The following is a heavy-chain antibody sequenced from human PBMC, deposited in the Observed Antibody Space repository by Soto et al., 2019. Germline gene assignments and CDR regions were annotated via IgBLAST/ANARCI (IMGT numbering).Heavy chain of an antibody. D-gene: IGHD3-10*01. CDR1: GFTFSSYA. J-gene: IGHJ4*02. CDR2: IGVGGGDR. V-gene: IGHV3-23*01. Sequence: EVQLLESGGGLVQPGGSLRLSCAASGFTFSSYAMSWVRQAPGKGLEWVSIIGVGGGDRYYPESVKGRFTISRDNSRDTLYLEMNCLRDEDTAVYYCARFRFGELVWGQGTLVTVSS. CDR3: ARFRFGELV.